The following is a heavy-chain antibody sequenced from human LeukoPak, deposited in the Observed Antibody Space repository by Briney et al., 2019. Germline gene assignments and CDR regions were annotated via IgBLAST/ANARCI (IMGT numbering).Heavy chain of an antibody. CDR3: ARDRGIEFDWLQFDY. CDR1: GFTFSSYA. J-gene: IGHJ4*02. Sequence: PGGSLRLSCAASGFTFSSYAMHWVRQAPGKGLEWVAVISYDGSNKYYADSVKGRFTISRDNSKNTLYLQMNSLRAEDTAVYYCARDRGIEFDWLQFDYWGQGTLVTVSS. V-gene: IGHV3-30*04. D-gene: IGHD3-9*01. CDR2: ISYDGSNK.